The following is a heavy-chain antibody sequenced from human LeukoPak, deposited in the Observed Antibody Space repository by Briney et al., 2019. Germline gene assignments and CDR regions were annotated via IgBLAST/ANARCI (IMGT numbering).Heavy chain of an antibody. CDR2: ISSRSSTI. V-gene: IGHV3-48*01. D-gene: IGHD3-22*01. CDR3: AKGGHYYYDSSGSPGAHFDY. J-gene: IGHJ4*02. CDR1: GFTFSSYG. Sequence: PGGSLRLSCAASGFTFSSYGMNWVRQAPGKGLEWVSYISSRSSTIYYADSVKGRFTISRDNSKNTLYLQMNSLRAEDTAVYYCAKGGHYYYDSSGSPGAHFDYWGQGTLVTVSS.